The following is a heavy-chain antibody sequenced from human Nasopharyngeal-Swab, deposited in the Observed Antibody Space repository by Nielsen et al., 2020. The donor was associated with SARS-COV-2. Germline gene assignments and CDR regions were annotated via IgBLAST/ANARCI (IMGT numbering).Heavy chain of an antibody. V-gene: IGHV3-9*01. D-gene: IGHD2-15*01. CDR1: GFTFDDYA. CDR2: ISWNSGSI. Sequence: SLKISCAASGFTFDDYAMHWVRQAPGKGLEWVSGISWNSGSIGYADSVKGRFTISRDNAKNSLYLQMNSLRAEDTAVYYCARDGGFDYWGQGTLVTVSS. CDR3: ARDGGFDY. J-gene: IGHJ4*02.